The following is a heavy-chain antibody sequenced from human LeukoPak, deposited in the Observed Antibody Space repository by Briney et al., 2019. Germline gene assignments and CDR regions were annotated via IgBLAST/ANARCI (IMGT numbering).Heavy chain of an antibody. V-gene: IGHV4-4*07. D-gene: IGHD4-17*01. CDR3: XXGLTTVXXPYYYYMDV. J-gene: IGHJ6*03. CDR2: IYTSGST. CDR1: GGSISSYY. Sequence: SETLSLTCTVSGGSISSYYWSWIRQPAGKGLEWIGRIYTSGSTNYNPSLKSRVTISVDKSKNQFSLKLSSVTAADTAGYYCXXGLTTVXXPYYYYMDVWGKGTTVTVSS.